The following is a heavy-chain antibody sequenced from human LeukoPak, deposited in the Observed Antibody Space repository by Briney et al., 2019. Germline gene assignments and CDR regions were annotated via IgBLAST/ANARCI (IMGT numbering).Heavy chain of an antibody. V-gene: IGHV4-34*01. D-gene: IGHD3-10*01. J-gene: IGHJ6*02. CDR1: GGSFSGYY. Sequence: SETLSLTCAVDGGSFSGYYWSWIRQPPGKGLEWIGEINHSGSANYNPSHKSRVTISVDTSKNQFSLKLSSVTAADTAVYYCASGRAYYYGSGSYRSHGMDVWGQGTTVTVSS. CDR2: INHSGSA. CDR3: ASGRAYYYGSGSYRSHGMDV.